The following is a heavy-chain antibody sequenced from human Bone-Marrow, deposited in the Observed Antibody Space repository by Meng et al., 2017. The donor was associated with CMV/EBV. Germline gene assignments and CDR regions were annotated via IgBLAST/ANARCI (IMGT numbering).Heavy chain of an antibody. D-gene: IGHD3-3*01. CDR2: IWYDGSNK. J-gene: IGHJ5*02. V-gene: IGHV3-33*06. Sequence: GGSLRLSCAASGFTFSSYGMHWVRQAPGKGLEWVAVIWYDGSNKYYADSVKGRFTISRDNSKNTLYLQMNSLRAEDTAVYYCAKDAGLGFWSGYPQGWFDPWAQGTLVTFSS. CDR1: GFTFSSYG. CDR3: AKDAGLGFWSGYPQGWFDP.